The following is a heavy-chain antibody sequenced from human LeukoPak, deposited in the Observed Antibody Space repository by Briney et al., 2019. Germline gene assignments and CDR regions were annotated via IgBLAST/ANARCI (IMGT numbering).Heavy chain of an antibody. J-gene: IGHJ5*02. CDR2: IKSKTDGGTT. Sequence: GGSLRLSCAASGFTFSNAWMSWVRQAPGKGLEWVGRIKSKTDGGTTDYAAPVKGRFTISRDDSKNTLYLQMNSLKTEDTAVYYCTRYVEISWFDPWGQGTLVTVSS. V-gene: IGHV3-15*01. D-gene: IGHD5-12*01. CDR1: GFTFSNAW. CDR3: TRYVEISWFDP.